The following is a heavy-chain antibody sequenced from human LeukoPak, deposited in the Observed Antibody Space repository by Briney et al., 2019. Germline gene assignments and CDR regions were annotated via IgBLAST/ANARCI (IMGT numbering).Heavy chain of an antibody. CDR3: AREGIAAAGTDYYYGMDV. V-gene: IGHV4-59*01. CDR2: IYYSGST. D-gene: IGHD6-13*01. Sequence: SETLSLTCTVSGGSISSYYWSWIRQPPGKGLEWIGYIYYSGSTNYNPSLKCRVTISVDTSKNQFSQKLSSVTAADTAVYYCAREGIAAAGTDYYYGMDVWGKGTTVTVSS. CDR1: GGSISSYY. J-gene: IGHJ6*04.